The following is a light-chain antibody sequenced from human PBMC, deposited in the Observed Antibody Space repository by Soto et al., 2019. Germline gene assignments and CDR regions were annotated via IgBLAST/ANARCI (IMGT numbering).Light chain of an antibody. J-gene: IGKJ2*01. Sequence: ETVLTQSPGTLSLSPGERATLSCRASQSVSSSYLAWYQQKVGQAPRVLIYGATSRATGIPDRFSGSGSGTDFTLTISRLEPEDFAVYYCQQYGSSPYTFGQGTQLEIK. CDR2: GAT. CDR3: QQYGSSPYT. CDR1: QSVSSSY. V-gene: IGKV3-20*01.